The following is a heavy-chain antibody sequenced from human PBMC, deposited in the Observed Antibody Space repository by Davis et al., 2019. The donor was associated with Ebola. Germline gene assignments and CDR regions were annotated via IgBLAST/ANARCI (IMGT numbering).Heavy chain of an antibody. Sequence: SLKISCAASGFTFDDYAMHWVRQAPGKGLEWVSGISWNSGSIGYADSVKGRFTISRDNSKNTLHLQMNSLRVEDTAIYYCAKDTSHVWFDVWGQGTMVTVSS. CDR1: GFTFDDYA. D-gene: IGHD5/OR15-5a*01. V-gene: IGHV3-9*01. CDR2: ISWNSGSI. J-gene: IGHJ3*01. CDR3: AKDTSHVWFDV.